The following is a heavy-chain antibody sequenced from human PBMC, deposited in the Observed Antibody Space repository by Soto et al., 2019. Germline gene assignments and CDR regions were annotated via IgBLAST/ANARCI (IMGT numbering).Heavy chain of an antibody. V-gene: IGHV4-59*01. Sequence: QVQLQESGPGLVKPSATLSLTCTVSGGSISSYYWSWIRQPPGKGLDWIGYIYYSGSTNYNPSLKSPVTISEYTSKNHFSRKLSSVTAGDPAVYYRARLTPNWDLFAYWGQGTLVTVSS. D-gene: IGHD7-27*01. J-gene: IGHJ4*02. CDR3: ARLTPNWDLFAY. CDR2: IYYSGST. CDR1: GGSISSYY.